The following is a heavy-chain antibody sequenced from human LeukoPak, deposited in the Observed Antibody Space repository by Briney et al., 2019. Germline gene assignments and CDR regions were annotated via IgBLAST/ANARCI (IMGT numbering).Heavy chain of an antibody. CDR2: IYTSGST. J-gene: IGHJ5*02. D-gene: IGHD2-2*01. CDR1: GGSISSYY. V-gene: IGHV4-4*07. CDR3: ARNIVPAASNWFDP. Sequence: ETLSLTCTVSGGSISSYYWSWIRQPAGKGLEWIGRIYTSGSTNYNPSLKSRVTMSVDTSKNQFSLKLSSVTAADTAVYYCARNIVPAASNWFDPGGQGTLVTVPS.